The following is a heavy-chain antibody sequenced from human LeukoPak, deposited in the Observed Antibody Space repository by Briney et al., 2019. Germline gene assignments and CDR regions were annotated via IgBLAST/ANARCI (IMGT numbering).Heavy chain of an antibody. CDR1: GFTFSSYG. V-gene: IGHV3-23*01. J-gene: IGHJ4*02. Sequence: GGSLRLSCAASGFTFSSYGMSWVRQAPGKGLEWVSAISGSGGNTYYADSVKGRFTISRDNSKNTLYLQMNSLRAEDTAVYYCAKEMGELVAGFDYWGQGTLVTVSS. CDR2: ISGSGGNT. CDR3: AKEMGELVAGFDY. D-gene: IGHD1-26*01.